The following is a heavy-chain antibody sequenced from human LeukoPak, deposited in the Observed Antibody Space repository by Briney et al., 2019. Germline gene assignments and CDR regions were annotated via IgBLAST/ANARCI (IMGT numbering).Heavy chain of an antibody. CDR2: INHSGST. J-gene: IGHJ6*03. V-gene: IGHV4-34*01. Sequence: SETLSLTCAVYGGSFSGYYWSWIRQPPGKGLEWIGEINHSGSTNYNPSLKGRVTISVDTSKNQFSLKLSSVTAADTAVYYCARGSGDIVVVPAAIRYYYYYYMDVWGQGTTVTVSS. CDR1: GGSFSGYY. D-gene: IGHD2-2*02. CDR3: ARGSGDIVVVPAAIRYYYYYYMDV.